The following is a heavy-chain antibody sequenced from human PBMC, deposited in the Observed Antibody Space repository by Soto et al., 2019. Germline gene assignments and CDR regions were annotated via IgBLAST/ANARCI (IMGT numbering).Heavy chain of an antibody. J-gene: IGHJ4*02. V-gene: IGHV4-61*01. CDR1: GGSVSSGSYY. Sequence: SETLSLTCGVSGGSVSSGSYYWSWIRQPPGKGLEWIGYIYYTGSTNYNPSLKSRVTILVDTSKNQFSLKLSSVTAADTAVYYCAREIPYYYDSSGYSTFDSWGQGTLVTVSS. CDR2: IYYTGST. D-gene: IGHD3-22*01. CDR3: AREIPYYYDSSGYSTFDS.